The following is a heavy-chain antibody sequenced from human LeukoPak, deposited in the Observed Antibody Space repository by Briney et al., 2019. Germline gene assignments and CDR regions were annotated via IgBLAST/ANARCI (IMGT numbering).Heavy chain of an antibody. D-gene: IGHD3-22*01. CDR3: ARDDHYYDSSGHYDFDY. J-gene: IGHJ4*02. Sequence: ASVRVSCEASGYTFTSYYMHWVRQAPGQGLEWMGIINPSGGSTSYAQKFQGRVTMTRDTSTSTVYMELSSLRSEDTAVYYCARDDHYYDSSGHYDFDYWGQGTLVTVSS. CDR1: GYTFTSYY. CDR2: INPSGGST. V-gene: IGHV1-46*01.